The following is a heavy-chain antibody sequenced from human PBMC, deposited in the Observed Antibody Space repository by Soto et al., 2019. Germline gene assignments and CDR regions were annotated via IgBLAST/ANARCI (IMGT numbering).Heavy chain of an antibody. V-gene: IGHV3-23*01. J-gene: IGHJ5*02. CDR1: GFTFSSYA. CDR2: ISGSGGST. CDR3: AKDQFKYDSSGSNWFDP. D-gene: IGHD3-22*01. Sequence: GGSLRLSCAASGFTFSSYAMSWVRQAPGKGLEWVSAISGSGGSTYYADSVKGRFTISRDNSKNTLYLQMNSLRAEDTAVYYCAKDQFKYDSSGSNWFDPWGQGTLVTVSS.